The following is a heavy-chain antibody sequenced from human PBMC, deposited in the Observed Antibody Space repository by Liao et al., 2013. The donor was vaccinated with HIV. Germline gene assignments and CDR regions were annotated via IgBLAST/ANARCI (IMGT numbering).Heavy chain of an antibody. D-gene: IGHD3-16*01. V-gene: IGHV4-59*01. CDR1: GDSISGYY. CDR2: IYYRGTT. J-gene: IGHJ4*02. Sequence: QVQLQESGPRLVRPSETLSLTCTVSGDSISGYYWTWIRQSPGKGLEWIGYIYYRGTTNYNPSLQSRLSMSIDISKNQFSLGLTSVTAADTAIYYCARVQGGVHKFFDFWGQGTLVSVSS. CDR3: ARVQGGVHKFFDF.